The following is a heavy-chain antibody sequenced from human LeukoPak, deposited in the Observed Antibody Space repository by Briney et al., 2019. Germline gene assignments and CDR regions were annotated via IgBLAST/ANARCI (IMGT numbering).Heavy chain of an antibody. V-gene: IGHV3-30*18. CDR1: GFTFSSYG. J-gene: IGHJ4*02. D-gene: IGHD5-12*01. Sequence: PGRSLRLSCAASGFTFSSYGTHWVRQAPGKGLEWVAVISYDGSNKYYADSVKGRFTISRDNSKNTLYLQMNSLRAEDTAVYYCAKDGDIVATMENGGYFDYWGQGTLVTVSS. CDR2: ISYDGSNK. CDR3: AKDGDIVATMENGGYFDY.